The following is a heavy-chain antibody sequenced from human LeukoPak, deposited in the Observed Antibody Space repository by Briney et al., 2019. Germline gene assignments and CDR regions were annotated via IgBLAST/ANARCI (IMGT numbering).Heavy chain of an antibody. J-gene: IGHJ5*02. CDR3: ARDRRIAVAGTMSWFDP. Sequence: ASVKVSCKASGYTFTSYAMHWVRQAPGQRLEWMGWINAGNGNTKYSQKFQGRVTITRGTSASTAYMELSSLRSEDTAVYYCARDRRIAVAGTMSWFDPWGQGTLVTVSS. CDR2: INAGNGNT. CDR1: GYTFTSYA. D-gene: IGHD6-19*01. V-gene: IGHV1-3*01.